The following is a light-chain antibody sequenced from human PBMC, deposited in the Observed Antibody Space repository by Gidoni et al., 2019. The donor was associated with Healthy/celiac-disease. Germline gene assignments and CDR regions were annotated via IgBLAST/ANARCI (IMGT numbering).Light chain of an antibody. V-gene: IGKV3-20*01. CDR1: QSVSSSY. Sequence: EIVLTQSTGTLSLSPGERATLSCRASQSVSSSYLAWYQQTPGHAPRLLIYGASSRATGIPDRFSGSGSGTDFTLTISRLDPEDFAVYYCQQYGSSPPTFGQGTKVEIK. CDR3: QQYGSSPPT. J-gene: IGKJ1*01. CDR2: GAS.